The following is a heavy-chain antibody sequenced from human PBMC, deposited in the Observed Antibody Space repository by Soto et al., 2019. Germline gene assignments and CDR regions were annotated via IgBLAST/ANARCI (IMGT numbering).Heavy chain of an antibody. CDR1: GFTFTSSA. D-gene: IGHD3-3*01. J-gene: IGHJ5*02. CDR2: IVVGSGNT. CDR3: AAGRDYDFWSGYLGNWFDP. V-gene: IGHV1-58*01. Sequence: ASVEVSCKASGFTFTSSAVQWVRPARGQRLEWIGWIVVGSGNTNYAQKFQERVTITRDMSTSTAYMELSSLRSEDTAVYYCAAGRDYDFWSGYLGNWFDPWGQGTLVTVSS.